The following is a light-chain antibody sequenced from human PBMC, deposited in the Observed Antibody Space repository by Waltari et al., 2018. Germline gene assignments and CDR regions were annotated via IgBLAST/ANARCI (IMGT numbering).Light chain of an antibody. CDR2: VNSDGSH. CDR3: QTGGHGAWV. J-gene: IGLJ3*02. V-gene: IGLV4-69*01. Sequence: QLVLTQSPSASASLGASVKLTCPLSSGHSSNVIAWHQQQPEKGPRYLMKVNSDGSHSKGDGIPDRFSGSSSGAERYRTISSLQSEDEADYYCQTGGHGAWVFGGGTKLTVL. CDR1: SGHSSNV.